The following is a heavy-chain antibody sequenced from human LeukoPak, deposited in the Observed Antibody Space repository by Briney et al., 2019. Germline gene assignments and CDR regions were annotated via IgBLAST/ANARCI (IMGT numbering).Heavy chain of an antibody. CDR2: IYYSGST. CDR3: ARDPGSPVTPGAFDI. Sequence: PSETLSLTCTVSGGSISSGGYYWSWIRQHPGKGLEWIGYIYYSGSTYYNPSLKSRVTISVDTSKNQFSLKLSSVTAADTAVYYCARDPGSPVTPGAFDIWGQGTMVTVSS. CDR1: GGSISSGGYY. D-gene: IGHD4-17*01. V-gene: IGHV4-31*03. J-gene: IGHJ3*02.